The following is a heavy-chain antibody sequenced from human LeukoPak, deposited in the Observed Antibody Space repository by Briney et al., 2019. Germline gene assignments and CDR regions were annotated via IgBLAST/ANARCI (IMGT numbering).Heavy chain of an antibody. D-gene: IGHD6-19*01. CDR2: ISSNGGST. V-gene: IGHV3-64*01. CDR1: GFTFSSYW. J-gene: IGHJ4*02. Sequence: GGSLRLSCAASGFTFSSYWMSWVRQAPGKGLEYVSAISSNGGSTYYANSVKGRFTISRDNSKNTLYLQMGSLRAEDMAVYYCARGIAVAGEPFAYWGQGTLVTVSS. CDR3: ARGIAVAGEPFAY.